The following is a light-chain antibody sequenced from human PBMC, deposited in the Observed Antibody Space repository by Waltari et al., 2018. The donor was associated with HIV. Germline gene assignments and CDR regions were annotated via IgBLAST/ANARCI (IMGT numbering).Light chain of an antibody. CDR2: GTS. CDR3: QQYGRSPGT. V-gene: IGKV3-20*01. J-gene: IGKJ1*01. Sequence: EIVLTQSPGPLSLSPGERAPLSCRASQSVSRSYLAWYQQKPGQAPRLLMYGTSSRATGIPERFSGSGSGTDFTLTISRLEPEDFAVYYCQQYGRSPGTFGQGTKVEI. CDR1: QSVSRSY.